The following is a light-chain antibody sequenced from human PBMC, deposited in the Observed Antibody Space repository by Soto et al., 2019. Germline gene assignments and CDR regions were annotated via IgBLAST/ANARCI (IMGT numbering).Light chain of an antibody. V-gene: IGLV1-51*02. CDR3: GTWDSSLSAGV. J-gene: IGLJ2*01. Sequence: QSVLTQPPSVSAAPGQKVTISCSGSSSNIGNNYVSWYQQLPGTAPKLLIYENNKRPSGIPDRFSGSKFGTSATLGITGLQTGDDADYYCGTWDSSLSAGVFGGGNKLTVL. CDR2: ENN. CDR1: SSNIGNNY.